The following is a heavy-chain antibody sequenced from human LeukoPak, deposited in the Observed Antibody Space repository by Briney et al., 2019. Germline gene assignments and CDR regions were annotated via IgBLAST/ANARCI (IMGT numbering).Heavy chain of an antibody. V-gene: IGHV3-21*01. CDR1: GFTFGSYS. D-gene: IGHD3-22*01. CDR2: ISSSSSYI. CDR3: ARVAYDSSGEVDY. Sequence: GGSLRLSCAASGFTFGSYSMNWVRQAPGKGLEWVSSISSSSSYIYYADSVKGRFTISRDNAKNSLYLQMNSLRAEDTAVYYCARVAYDSSGEVDYWGQGTLVTVSS. J-gene: IGHJ4*02.